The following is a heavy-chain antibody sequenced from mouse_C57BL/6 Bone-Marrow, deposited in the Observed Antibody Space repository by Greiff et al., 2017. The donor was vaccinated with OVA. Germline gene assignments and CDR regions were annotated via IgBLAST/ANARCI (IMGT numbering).Heavy chain of an antibody. Sequence: QVQLQQSGPELVKPGASVKISCKASGYAFSSSWVNWVKQRPGKGLEWIGRIYPGDGDTNYNGQFKGKATLTAAKSSRTAYMQLSSLTSEDSAVYFCARQLRPGGFAYWGQGTLVTVSA. CDR2: IYPGDGDT. J-gene: IGHJ3*01. CDR1: GYAFSSSW. V-gene: IGHV1-82*01. CDR3: ARQLRPGGFAY. D-gene: IGHD3-2*02.